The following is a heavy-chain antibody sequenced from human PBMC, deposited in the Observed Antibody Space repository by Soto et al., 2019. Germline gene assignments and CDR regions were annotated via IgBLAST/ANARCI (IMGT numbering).Heavy chain of an antibody. Sequence: NPSETLSLTCTVSGGSISSYYWGWIRQSPGKGLEWIGSVYYRGRSYSKSSVKSRVTISVDTSKNRFSLSLNSVTASDTAVYFCVSQRTTVPTQAYFDYWGPGALVTVSS. V-gene: IGHV4-39*01. CDR3: VSQRTTVPTQAYFDY. J-gene: IGHJ4*02. CDR1: GGSISSYY. D-gene: IGHD4-17*01. CDR2: VYYRGRS.